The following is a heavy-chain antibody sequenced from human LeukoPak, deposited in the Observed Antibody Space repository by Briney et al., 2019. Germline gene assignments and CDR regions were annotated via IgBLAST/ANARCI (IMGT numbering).Heavy chain of an antibody. J-gene: IGHJ4*02. CDR2: INHSGST. V-gene: IGHV4-34*01. Sequence: SETLSLTCAVYGGSFSGYYWSWIRQPPGKGPEWIGEINHSGSTNYSPSLKSRVSISVDSSKNQFSLKVSSVTAADTAVYYCARGSDTAAGLYWGQGTLVTVSS. D-gene: IGHD6-13*01. CDR3: ARGSDTAAGLY. CDR1: GGSFSGYY.